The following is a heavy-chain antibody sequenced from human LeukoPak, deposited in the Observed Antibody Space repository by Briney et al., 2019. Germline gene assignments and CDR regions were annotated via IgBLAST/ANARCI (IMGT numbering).Heavy chain of an antibody. CDR1: GFTFSDYY. D-gene: IGHD2-2*01. CDR2: ITSSGGSM. CDR3: ARDGYCTSASCYLPEYFQH. V-gene: IGHV3-11*04. J-gene: IGHJ1*01. Sequence: GGSLRLSCAASGFTFSDYYMTWVRQAPGKGLEWVSYITSSGGSMYYADSVKGRVTISRDNAKNSLYLQMNSLRAEDTAVYYCARDGYCTSASCYLPEYFQHWGQGTLVTVSS.